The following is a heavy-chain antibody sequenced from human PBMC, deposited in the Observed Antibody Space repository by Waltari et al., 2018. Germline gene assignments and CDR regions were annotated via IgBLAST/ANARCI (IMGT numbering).Heavy chain of an antibody. Sequence: VQLQESGPGLVKPSQTLSLTCTVSGGSISSGSYYWSWIRPPAGKGLEWVSSISSSSSYIYYADSVKGRFTISRDNAKNSLYLQMNSLRAEDTAVYYCARGYLGYRPGGGGFDYWGQGTLVTVSS. V-gene: IGHV3-21*01. CDR2: ISSSSSYI. CDR3: ARGYLGYRPGGGGFDY. J-gene: IGHJ4*02. CDR1: GGSISSGSYY. D-gene: IGHD5-18*01.